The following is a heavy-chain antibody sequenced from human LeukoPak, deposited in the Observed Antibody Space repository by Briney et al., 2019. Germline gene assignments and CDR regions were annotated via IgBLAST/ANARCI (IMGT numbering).Heavy chain of an antibody. J-gene: IGHJ4*02. Sequence: PGGSLRLSCAASGFTFSNYALSWVRQAPGKGLEWVSVISGSDTTTFYADYVKGRFTISRDNSKNSLFVQMNSLRAEDTAVYFCAKSRSGSANWALQIFDNWGQGTLVTVSS. CDR2: ISGSDTTT. D-gene: IGHD1-1*01. V-gene: IGHV3-23*01. CDR1: GFTFSNYA. CDR3: AKSRSGSANWALQIFDN.